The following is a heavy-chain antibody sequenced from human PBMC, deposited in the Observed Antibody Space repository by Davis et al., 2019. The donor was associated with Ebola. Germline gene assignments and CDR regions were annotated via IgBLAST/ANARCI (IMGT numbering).Heavy chain of an antibody. D-gene: IGHD6-13*01. CDR3: ARHLYSSSWFNWFDP. CDR2: IYPGDSDT. CDR1: GYSFTSYW. V-gene: IGHV5-51*01. Sequence: KVSCKGSGYSFTSYWIAWVRQMPGKGLEWMGIIYPGDSDTRYSPSFQGQVTISADKSISTAYLQRSSLKASDTAMYYCARHLYSSSWFNWFDPWGQGTLVTVSS. J-gene: IGHJ5*02.